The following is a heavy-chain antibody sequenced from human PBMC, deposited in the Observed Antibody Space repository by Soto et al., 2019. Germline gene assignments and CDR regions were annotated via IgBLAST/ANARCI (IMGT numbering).Heavy chain of an antibody. CDR2: IYYSGST. J-gene: IGHJ6*02. V-gene: IGHV4-59*01. Sequence: SETLSLTCTVSGDSISSYDWSWIRQPPGKGLEWIGQIYYSGSTNYNPSLKSRVTISVDTSKNQFSLKLTSVNTADTAVYYCAKDGSKDYYYYYAMDVWGQGTTVTVSS. CDR3: AKDGSKDYYYYYAMDV. CDR1: GDSISSYD.